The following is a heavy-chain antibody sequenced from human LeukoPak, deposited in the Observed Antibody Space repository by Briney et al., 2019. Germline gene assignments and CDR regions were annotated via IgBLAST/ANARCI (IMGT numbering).Heavy chain of an antibody. CDR3: ARAYDILTGLDY. V-gene: IGHV3-53*01. Sequence: GGSLRLSCAASGFTVSSNYMSWVRQAPGKGLGRVSVIYSGGSTYYADSVKGRFTISRDNSKNTLYLQMNSLRAEDTAVYYCARAYDILTGLDYWGQGTLVTVSS. J-gene: IGHJ4*02. CDR2: IYSGGST. D-gene: IGHD3-9*01. CDR1: GFTVSSNY.